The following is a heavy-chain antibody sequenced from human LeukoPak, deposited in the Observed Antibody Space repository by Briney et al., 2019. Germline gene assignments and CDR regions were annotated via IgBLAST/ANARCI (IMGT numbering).Heavy chain of an antibody. V-gene: IGHV3-21*01. J-gene: IGHJ4*02. CDR3: AKDRIIIPAATSLDY. D-gene: IGHD2-2*01. CDR1: GFTFSSYS. CDR2: ISSSSSYI. Sequence: GGSLRLSCAASGFTFSSYSMNWVRQAPGKGLEWVSSISSSSSYIYYADSVKGRFTISRDNSKNTVYLQMNSLRVEDTAVYYCAKDRIIIPAATSLDYWGQGTLVTVSS.